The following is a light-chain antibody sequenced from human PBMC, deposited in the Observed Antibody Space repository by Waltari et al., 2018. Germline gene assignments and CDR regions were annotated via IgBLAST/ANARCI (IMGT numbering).Light chain of an antibody. V-gene: IGKV3-15*01. CDR3: QQYNRWPPMT. CDR2: DAS. J-gene: IGKJ5*01. CDR1: QSVSSN. Sequence: LMTQSPATLSVSPGEIAPLSCRASQSVSSNLAWYQQKPGQALRLLIYDASTRAPSTPARFRGSGSGTEFTLTISSLQSEDSAIYYCQQYNRWPPMTFGQGTRLEIK.